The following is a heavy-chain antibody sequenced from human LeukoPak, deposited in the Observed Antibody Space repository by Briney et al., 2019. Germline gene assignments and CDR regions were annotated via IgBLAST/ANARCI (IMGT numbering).Heavy chain of an antibody. CDR3: AKDPAHATFNWFDP. CDR1: GFTFSSHA. J-gene: IGHJ5*02. D-gene: IGHD2-15*01. CDR2: ISDSGVST. V-gene: IGHV3-23*01. Sequence: GGSLRLSCAASGFTFSSHAMSWVRQAAGKGLEWVSTISDSGVSTYYADSLKGRLTISRDNSKNTLYLQMNSLRAEDTAVYYCAKDPAHATFNWFDPWGQGTLVTVSS.